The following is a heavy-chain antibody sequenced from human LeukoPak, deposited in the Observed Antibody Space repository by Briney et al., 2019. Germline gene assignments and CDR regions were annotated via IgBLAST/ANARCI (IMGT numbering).Heavy chain of an antibody. J-gene: IGHJ4*02. V-gene: IGHV3-23*01. CDR2: IRDSGEST. CDR1: GFTFSDYV. Sequence: GGSLRLSCAASGFTFSDYVMSWVRQPSGKGLEWVSSIRDSGESTYYADSVKGRFTISRDNSRNTLYLQMSSLRAEDTAVYYCAKVGLPTTVVSPFDSWGQGTLVTVSS. CDR3: AKVGLPTTVVSPFDS. D-gene: IGHD4-23*01.